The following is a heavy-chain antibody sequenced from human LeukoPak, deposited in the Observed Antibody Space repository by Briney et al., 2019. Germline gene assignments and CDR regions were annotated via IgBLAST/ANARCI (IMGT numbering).Heavy chain of an antibody. CDR2: INPNSGGT. CDR1: GYTFTGYY. J-gene: IGHJ6*02. D-gene: IGHD3-9*01. Sequence: GASVKVSCKASGYTFTGYYMHWVRQAPGQGLEWMGWINPNSGGTNYAQKFQGWVTMTRDTSISTAYMELSRLRSDDTAVYYCAKGDILTGYPFTYYYGMDVWGQGTTVTVSS. CDR3: AKGDILTGYPFTYYYGMDV. V-gene: IGHV1-2*04.